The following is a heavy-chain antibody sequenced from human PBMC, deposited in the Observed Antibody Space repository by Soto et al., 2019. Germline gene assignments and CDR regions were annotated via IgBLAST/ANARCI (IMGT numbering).Heavy chain of an antibody. CDR3: ASSYGSGYRAFDY. Sequence: QVQLVQSGAEVKRPGSSVKVSCKASGDTFTFYSINWVRQAPGLGREWMGRINPILSISNYAQRFQGRATMTADKXTSTAYMELSSLRSEDTATYYCASSYGSGYRAFDYWGQGALVTVSS. V-gene: IGHV1-69*02. CDR1: GDTFTFYS. J-gene: IGHJ4*02. CDR2: INPILSIS. D-gene: IGHD3-10*01.